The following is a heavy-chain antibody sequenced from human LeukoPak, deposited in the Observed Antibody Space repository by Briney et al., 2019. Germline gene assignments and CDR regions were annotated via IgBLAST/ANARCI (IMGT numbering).Heavy chain of an antibody. CDR2: IYTSGST. D-gene: IGHD3-10*01. CDR3: ARETLSYYYYMDV. Sequence: SQTLSLTCTVSGGSISSGSYYWSWIRQPAGKGLEWIGRIYTSGSTNYNPSLKSRVTISVDTSKTQFSLKLSSVTAADTAVYYCARETLSYYYYMDVWGKGTTVTISS. V-gene: IGHV4-61*02. J-gene: IGHJ6*03. CDR1: GGSISSGSYY.